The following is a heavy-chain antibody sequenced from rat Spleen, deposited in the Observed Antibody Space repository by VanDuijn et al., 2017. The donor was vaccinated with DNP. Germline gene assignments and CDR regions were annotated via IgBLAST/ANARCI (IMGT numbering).Heavy chain of an antibody. CDR3: ATHRSYYGY. J-gene: IGHJ2*01. Sequence: EVQLVESGGGLVQPGRSLKLSCAASGITFSNSGMHWIRQAPTKGLEWVAYISYDGGSTNYGDSVKGRFTISRDNAKSNLYLQMNSLRSEDMATYYCATHRSYYGYWGQGVMVTVSS. CDR1: GITFSNSG. V-gene: IGHV5-19*01. D-gene: IGHD1-7*01. CDR2: ISYDGGST.